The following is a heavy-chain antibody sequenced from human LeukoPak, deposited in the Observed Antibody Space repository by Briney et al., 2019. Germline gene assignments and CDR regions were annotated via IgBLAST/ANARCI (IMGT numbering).Heavy chain of an antibody. CDR2: INSDGSST. CDR3: ARNYYYDSSGYYYY. Sequence: GGSLRLSCAASGFTSSSYWMHWVRQAPGKGLVWVSRINSDGSSTSYADSVKGRFTISRDNAKNPLYLQMNSLRAEDTAVYYCARNYYYDSSGYYYYWGQGTLVTVSS. D-gene: IGHD3-22*01. V-gene: IGHV3-74*01. J-gene: IGHJ4*02. CDR1: GFTSSSYW.